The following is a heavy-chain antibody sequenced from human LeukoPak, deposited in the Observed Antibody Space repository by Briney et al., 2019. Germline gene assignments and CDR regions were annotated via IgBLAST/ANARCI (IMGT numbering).Heavy chain of an antibody. CDR1: GFTFSSYE. CDR2: ISSSGSTI. J-gene: IGHJ4*02. V-gene: IGHV3-48*03. Sequence: GGSLRLSCAASGFTFSSYEMNWVRQAPGKGLEWVSYISSSGSTIYYADSVKGRFTISRDNAKNSLYLQMNSLRAEDTAVYYCARDDSGSYSDYWGQGTLVTVSS. D-gene: IGHD1-26*01. CDR3: ARDDSGSYSDY.